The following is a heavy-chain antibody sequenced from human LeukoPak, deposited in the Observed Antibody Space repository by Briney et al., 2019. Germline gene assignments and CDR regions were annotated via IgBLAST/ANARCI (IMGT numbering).Heavy chain of an antibody. Sequence: GESLKISCKGSGYTFTTYWIGWVRQMPGKGLEWMGIIYPGDSDTRYSPSFQGQVTISADKSITTAYLQWSSLKASDTAVYYCARQPYIEMAVDYWGQGTLVTVSS. CDR1: GYTFTTYW. D-gene: IGHD5-24*01. J-gene: IGHJ4*02. CDR2: IYPGDSDT. CDR3: ARQPYIEMAVDY. V-gene: IGHV5-51*01.